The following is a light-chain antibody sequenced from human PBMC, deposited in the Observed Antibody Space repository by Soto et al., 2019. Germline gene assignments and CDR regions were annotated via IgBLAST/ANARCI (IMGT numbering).Light chain of an antibody. CDR1: SSNIESNV. Sequence: QSVLTQPPSVSGTPGQRVTISCSGSSSNIESNVVNWYHQLPGTAPKVLIYDNNKRPSGIPDRFSGSKSGTSATLGITGLQTGDEADFYCGTWDSSLSAGVFGGGTKLTVL. J-gene: IGLJ3*02. CDR3: GTWDSSLSAGV. V-gene: IGLV1-51*01. CDR2: DNN.